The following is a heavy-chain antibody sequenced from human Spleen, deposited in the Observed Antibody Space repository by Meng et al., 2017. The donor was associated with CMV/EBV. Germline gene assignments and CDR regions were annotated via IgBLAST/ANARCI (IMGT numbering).Heavy chain of an antibody. J-gene: IGHJ4*02. Sequence: SETLSLTCTVSGYPISNGYYWGWIRQPPGKGLEWIGSIYHSGSTYYNPSLKGRATISMDTSKNQFSLKLSSVTAADTAVYYCATTKEGNWGQGTLVTVSS. V-gene: IGHV4-38-2*02. CDR3: ATTKEGN. CDR2: IYHSGST. D-gene: IGHD1/OR15-1a*01. CDR1: GYPISNGYY.